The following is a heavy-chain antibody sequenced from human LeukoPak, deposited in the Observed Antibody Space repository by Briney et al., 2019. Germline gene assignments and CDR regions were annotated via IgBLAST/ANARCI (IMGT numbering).Heavy chain of an antibody. D-gene: IGHD2-8*02. V-gene: IGHV3-53*01. J-gene: IGHJ6*02. CDR3: ARIACTGGNCKPYYYYGLDV. CDR2: IYSDGTT. Sequence: GGSLRLSCAASGFTVSNNYMTWFRQAPGMGLQWVSLIYSDGTTYYADSVKGRFTVSRDNSKNTLYLQMNSLRAEDTAVYYCARIACTGGNCKPYYYYGLDVWGQGTTVTVSS. CDR1: GFTVSNNY.